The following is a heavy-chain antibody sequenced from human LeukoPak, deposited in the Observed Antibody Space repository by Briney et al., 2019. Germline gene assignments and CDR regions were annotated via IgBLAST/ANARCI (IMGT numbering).Heavy chain of an antibody. CDR3: VRRGAWRWLGLYYFDY. Sequence: SETLSLTCAVYGGSFSGYYWSWIRQPPGKGLEWIGEINHSGSTNYNPSLKRRVTISVDTSKNQFSLKLSSVTAADTAVYYCVRRGAWRWLGLYYFDYWGQGTLVTVSS. V-gene: IGHV4-34*01. CDR1: GGSFSGYY. J-gene: IGHJ4*02. CDR2: INHSGST. D-gene: IGHD6-19*01.